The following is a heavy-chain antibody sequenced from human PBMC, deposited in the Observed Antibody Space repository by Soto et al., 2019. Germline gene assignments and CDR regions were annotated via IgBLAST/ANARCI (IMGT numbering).Heavy chain of an antibody. CDR1: GFTFSNNA. CDR3: AIARVADSSLDH. Sequence: GGALRLSCVGSGFTFSNNAMHWVRQAPGKGLECVAFISFDSSEIHYADSVKGRFTISRDNPRNTLFLHVNSPRADDTAVYYCAIARVADSSLDHWGQGTLVTVSS. V-gene: IGHV3-30*01. J-gene: IGHJ4*02. D-gene: IGHD3-3*01. CDR2: ISFDSSEI.